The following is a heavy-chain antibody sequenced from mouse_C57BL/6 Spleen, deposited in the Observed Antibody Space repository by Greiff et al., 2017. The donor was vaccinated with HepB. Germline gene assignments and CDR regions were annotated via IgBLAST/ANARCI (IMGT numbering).Heavy chain of an antibody. V-gene: IGHV5-16*01. CDR3: AREGGSSFYYAMDY. J-gene: IGHJ4*01. CDR2: INYDGSST. Sequence: EVQLVESEGGLVQPGSSMKLSCTASGFTFSDYYMAWVRQVPEKGLEWVANINYDGSSTYYLDSLKSRFIISRDNAKNILYLQMSSLKSEDTATYYCAREGGSSFYYAMDYWGQGTSVTVSS. D-gene: IGHD1-1*01. CDR1: GFTFSDYY.